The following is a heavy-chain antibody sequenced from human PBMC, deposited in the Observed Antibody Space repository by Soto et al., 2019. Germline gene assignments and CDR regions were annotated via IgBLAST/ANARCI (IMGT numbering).Heavy chain of an antibody. CDR3: ASVEARSTSVGDVLAAWFDP. Sequence: QVQLVQSGAEVKKPGASVKVSCKASGYTFTSYGISWVRQAPGQGLEWMGWISAYNGNTNYAQKLQGRVTRTTDTSTSTAYMELRRLRSDDTAVYYCASVEARSTSVGDVLAAWFDPWGQGTLVTVSS. J-gene: IGHJ5*02. CDR1: GYTFTSYG. CDR2: ISAYNGNT. D-gene: IGHD4-17*01. V-gene: IGHV1-18*04.